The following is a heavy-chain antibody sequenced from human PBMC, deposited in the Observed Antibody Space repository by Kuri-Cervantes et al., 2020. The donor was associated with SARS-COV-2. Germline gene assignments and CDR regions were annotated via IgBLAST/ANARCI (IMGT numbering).Heavy chain of an antibody. V-gene: IGHV4-34*01. D-gene: IGHD3-10*01. CDR3: ARLRRHNNAWFVTGYYMDV. CDR2: INYSGTT. J-gene: IGHJ6*03. CDR1: GGSFSDNH. Sequence: GSLRLSCAVYGGSFSDNHWTWVRQPPGKGLEWIEEINYSGTTNYNPSLKSRVTMSVDTSKNQFSLNLTSVTAADTAVYYCARLRRHNNAWFVTGYYMDVWGKGTTVTVSS.